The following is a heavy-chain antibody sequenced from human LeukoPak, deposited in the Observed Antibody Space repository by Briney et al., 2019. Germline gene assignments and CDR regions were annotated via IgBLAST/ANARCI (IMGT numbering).Heavy chain of an antibody. CDR1: GFIFSNYA. CDR2: VSHSGAGT. Sequence: PGGSLRLPCAASGFIFSNYAMTWVRQAPGKGLEWVSAVSHSGAGTYYADSVKGRFTISRDNSKNTLYLQMNSLRAEDTAVYYCTKFFRSSWSLGDWFDPWGQGTLVTVSS. D-gene: IGHD6-13*01. V-gene: IGHV3-23*01. J-gene: IGHJ5*02. CDR3: TKFFRSSWSLGDWFDP.